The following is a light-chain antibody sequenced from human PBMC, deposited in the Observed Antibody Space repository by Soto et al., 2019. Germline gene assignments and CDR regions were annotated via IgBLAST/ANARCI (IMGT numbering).Light chain of an antibody. CDR1: NSDVNY. J-gene: IGLJ3*02. Sequence: QSVLTQPASVSGAPGQSITISCTGTNSDVNYVSWHQQHPGKAPKVMIYEVSNRSSGVSNRFSGSKSGNTASLTISGLQAEDEADYYCSSYTRSSTWVFGGGTKLTVL. V-gene: IGLV2-14*01. CDR3: SSYTRSSTWV. CDR2: EVS.